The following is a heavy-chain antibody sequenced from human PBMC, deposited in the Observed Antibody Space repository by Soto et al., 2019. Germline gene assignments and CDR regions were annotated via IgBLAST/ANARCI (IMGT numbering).Heavy chain of an antibody. CDR3: ALGLGASHSRFDS. CDR1: GFTFRSYA. V-gene: IGHV3-23*01. J-gene: IGHJ4*02. D-gene: IGHD7-27*01. CDR2: LISSGDST. Sequence: AESLRLSCAVSGFTFRSYAMNWVRQAPGNGPKWFTGLISSGDSTSHANPVKGRFTRSRYNTKDTLALHVSSLRVADAYLYDSALGLGASHSRFDSWGQGTLVTVSS.